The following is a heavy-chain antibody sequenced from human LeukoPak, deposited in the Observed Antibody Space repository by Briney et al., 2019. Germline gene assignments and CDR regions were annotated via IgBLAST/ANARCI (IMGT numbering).Heavy chain of an antibody. CDR1: GGSISSYY. CDR2: IYTSGST. Sequence: SETLSLTCTVSGGSISSYYWSWIRQPAGKGLEWIGRIYTSGSTNYNPSLKSRVTMSVDTSKNQFSLKLSSVTAADTAVYYCARDEPGRAVAGEDFYFDYWGQGTLVTVSS. V-gene: IGHV4-4*07. J-gene: IGHJ4*02. D-gene: IGHD6-19*01. CDR3: ARDEPGRAVAGEDFYFDY.